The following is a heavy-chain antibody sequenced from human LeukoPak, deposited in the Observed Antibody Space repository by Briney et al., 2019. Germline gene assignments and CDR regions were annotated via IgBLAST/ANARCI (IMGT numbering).Heavy chain of an antibody. Sequence: PGRSLRLSCAASGFTFSSYAMHWVRQAPGKGLEGVAVISYDGSNKYYADSVKGRFTISRDNSKNTLYLQMNSLRAEDTAVYYYARDDGYCSSTSCSPGPWGQGTLVTVSS. CDR2: ISYDGSNK. V-gene: IGHV3-30-3*01. D-gene: IGHD2-2*01. CDR1: GFTFSSYA. J-gene: IGHJ5*02. CDR3: ARDDGYCSSTSCSPGP.